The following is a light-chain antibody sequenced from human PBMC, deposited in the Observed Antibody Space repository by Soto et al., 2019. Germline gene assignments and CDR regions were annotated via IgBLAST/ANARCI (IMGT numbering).Light chain of an antibody. Sequence: QSALTQPASVSGSPGQSITISCTGTSSDVGGYNYVCWYQQHPGKAPKLMIYDVSNRPSGVSNRFSGSKSGNTASLTISGLQAEDEADYYCSSSTSSSTLVFGGGTKLTVL. CDR2: DVS. CDR3: SSSTSSSTLV. CDR1: SSDVGGYNY. V-gene: IGLV2-14*01. J-gene: IGLJ2*01.